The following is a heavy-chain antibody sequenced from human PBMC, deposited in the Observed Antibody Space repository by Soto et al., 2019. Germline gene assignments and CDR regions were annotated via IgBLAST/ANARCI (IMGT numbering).Heavy chain of an antibody. CDR2: IIPILGIA. J-gene: IGHJ3*02. Sequence: QVQLVQSGAEVKKPGSSVKVSCKASGGTFSSYTISWVRQAPGQGLEWMGRIIPILGIANYAQKFQGRVTITADKSTSTAYMELSSLRSEDTAVYYCARDQGPGLRYFDWLAAFDIWGQGTMVTVSS. CDR3: ARDQGPGLRYFDWLAAFDI. D-gene: IGHD3-9*01. V-gene: IGHV1-69*08. CDR1: GGTFSSYT.